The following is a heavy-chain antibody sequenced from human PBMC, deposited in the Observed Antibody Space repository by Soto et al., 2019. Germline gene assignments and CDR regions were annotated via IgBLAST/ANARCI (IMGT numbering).Heavy chain of an antibody. CDR3: ARDLVSSGYYLL. D-gene: IGHD3-22*01. CDR1: GGSISSSNW. CDR2: IYHSGST. Sequence: QVQLQESGPGLVKPSGTLSLTCAVSGGSISSSNWWSWVRQPPGKGLEWIGEIYHSGSTNYNPSLTSRXXLXVXXSKNQFSLKLSSVTAADTAVYYCARDLVSSGYYLLWGQGTLVTVSS. V-gene: IGHV4-4*02. J-gene: IGHJ4*02.